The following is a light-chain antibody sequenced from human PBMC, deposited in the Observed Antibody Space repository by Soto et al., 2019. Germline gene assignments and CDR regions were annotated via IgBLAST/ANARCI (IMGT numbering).Light chain of an antibody. CDR2: GSF. J-gene: IGKJ5*01. V-gene: IGKV3-20*01. Sequence: IVMTQSPATLSLSPGERATLSCRASQSVSSSYLAWYQQKPGQAPRLLIYGSFSRATGIPDRFSGSGSGTDFTLTISRLEPEDFAVYYCQQYGSLITFGQGTRLEIK. CDR3: QQYGSLIT. CDR1: QSVSSSY.